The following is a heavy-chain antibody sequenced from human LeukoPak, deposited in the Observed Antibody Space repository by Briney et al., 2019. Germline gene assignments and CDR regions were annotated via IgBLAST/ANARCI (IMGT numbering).Heavy chain of an antibody. CDR3: ARAGDLIAAADY. J-gene: IGHJ4*02. Sequence: KFQGRVTITRDTSASTAYMELSSLRSEDTAVYYCARAGDLIAAADYWGQGTLVTVSS. V-gene: IGHV1-3*01. D-gene: IGHD6-13*01.